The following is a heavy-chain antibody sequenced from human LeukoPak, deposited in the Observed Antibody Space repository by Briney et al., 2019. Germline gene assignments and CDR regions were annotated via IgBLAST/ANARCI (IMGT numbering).Heavy chain of an antibody. CDR1: GGSISSYY. V-gene: IGHV4-59*08. J-gene: IGHJ6*03. D-gene: IGHD2-2*01. Sequence: PSETLSLTCTVSGGSISSYYWSWIRQPPGKGLEWIGYIYYSGSTNYNPSLKSRVTISVDTSKNQFSLKLSSVTAADTAVYYCARQGYCSSTSCYRRPYYYYYMDVWGKGTTVTVSS. CDR2: IYYSGST. CDR3: ARQGYCSSTSCYRRPYYYYYMDV.